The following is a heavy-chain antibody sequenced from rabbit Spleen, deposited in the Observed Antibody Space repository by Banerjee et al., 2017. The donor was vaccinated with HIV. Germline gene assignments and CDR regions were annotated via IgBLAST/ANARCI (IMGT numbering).Heavy chain of an antibody. CDR1: GIDFSSYG. D-gene: IGHD4-1*01. CDR2: INGVTGKA. CDR3: ARNLAGVIGWNFGL. J-gene: IGHJ4*01. Sequence: QEQLVESGGGLVQPGESLKLSCKVSGIDFSSYGISWVRQAPGKGLEWIACINGVTGKAVYATWAQGRYTFSKTSSTTVTLEMTSLTAADTATYFCARNLAGVIGWNFGLWGPGTLVTVS. V-gene: IGHV1S45*01.